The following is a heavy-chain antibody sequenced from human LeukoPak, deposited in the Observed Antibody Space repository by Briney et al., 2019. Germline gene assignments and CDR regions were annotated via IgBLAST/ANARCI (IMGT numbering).Heavy chain of an antibody. CDR1: GGTFSSYA. CDR3: ARARYNGLVIQYYFDY. D-gene: IGHD3/OR15-3a*01. V-gene: IGHV1-69*01. CDR2: IIPIFGTA. Sequence: SVKVSCKASGGTFSSYAISWVRQAPGQGLEWMGGIIPIFGTANYAQKFQGRVTITADETTSTAYMELSSLRSEDTAVYYCARARYNGLVIQYYFDYWGQGTLVTVSS. J-gene: IGHJ4*02.